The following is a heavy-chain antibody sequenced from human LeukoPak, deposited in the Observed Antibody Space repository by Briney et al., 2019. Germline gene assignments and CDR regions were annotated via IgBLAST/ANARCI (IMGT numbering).Heavy chain of an antibody. D-gene: IGHD2-2*02. Sequence: RGGSLRLSCAASGFTFSSYAMSWVREAPGKGVEWVSAISGSGGSTYYADSVKGRFTISRDNSKNTLYLQMNSLKAEDTAVYYCAKRRGYCSSTSCYMDYWGQGTLVTVSS. CDR2: ISGSGGST. V-gene: IGHV3-23*01. J-gene: IGHJ4*02. CDR1: GFTFSSYA. CDR3: AKRRGYCSSTSCYMDY.